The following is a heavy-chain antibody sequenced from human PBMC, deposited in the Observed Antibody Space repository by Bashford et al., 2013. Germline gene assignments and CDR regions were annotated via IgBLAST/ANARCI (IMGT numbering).Heavy chain of an antibody. V-gene: IGHV1-69*13. CDR2: IIPIFGTA. D-gene: IGHD3-22*01. CDR3: ARGAEMWLLLLNHFDY. CDR1: GGTFSNYA. J-gene: IGHJ4*02. Sequence: SVKVSCKAFGGTFSNYAISWVRQAPGQGLEWMGGIIPIFGTANYAQKFQDRVTITADDSTTTAYMELSSLRSEDTAMYYCARGAEMWLLLLNHFDYWGQGTLVTVSS.